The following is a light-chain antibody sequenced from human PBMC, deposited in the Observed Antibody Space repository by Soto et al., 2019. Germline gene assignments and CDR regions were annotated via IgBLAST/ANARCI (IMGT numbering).Light chain of an antibody. J-gene: IGKJ3*01. CDR2: GAS. Sequence: IVLTQSPGTLSLSPGERGTLSCRASQQIASSYLAWYQQKRGQPPRLLIYGASTRASGIPDRFSGSGSGTDFNLTISRLEPEDFAVYYCQLYGGSPIFSFGPGTKVDIK. V-gene: IGKV3-20*01. CDR1: QQIASSY. CDR3: QLYGGSPIFS.